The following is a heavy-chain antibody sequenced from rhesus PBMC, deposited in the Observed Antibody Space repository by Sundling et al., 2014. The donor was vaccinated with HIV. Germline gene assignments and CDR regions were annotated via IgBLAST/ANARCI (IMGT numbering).Heavy chain of an antibody. CDR1: GGSMSSNL. D-gene: IGHD1-44*01. CDR3: ARAEGGRGKMYYFQY. J-gene: IGHJ4*01. Sequence: QVQLQESGPGLVKPSETLSLTCGVSGGSMSSNLWNWIRQSPGKGLEWIGRIYDASGTTIYNPSLTSRVTISIDTSRTQFSLKLTSVTAADTAVYYCARAEGGRGKMYYFQYWGRRESWSPSPQ. V-gene: IGHV4-147*01. CDR2: IYDASGTT.